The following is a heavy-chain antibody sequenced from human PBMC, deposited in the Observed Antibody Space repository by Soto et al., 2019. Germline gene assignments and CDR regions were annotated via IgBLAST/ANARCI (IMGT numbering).Heavy chain of an antibody. D-gene: IGHD3-10*01. CDR2: INHSGST. J-gene: IGHJ6*02. Sequence: QVQLQQWGAGLLKPSETLSLTCAVYGGSFSGYYWSWIRQPPGKGLEWIGEINHSGSTNYNPSLKSRVNISVDTSKNQFSLKLSSVTAADTAVYYCARGRGVRGVSYGMDVWGQGTTVTVSS. CDR1: GGSFSGYY. CDR3: ARGRGVRGVSYGMDV. V-gene: IGHV4-34*01.